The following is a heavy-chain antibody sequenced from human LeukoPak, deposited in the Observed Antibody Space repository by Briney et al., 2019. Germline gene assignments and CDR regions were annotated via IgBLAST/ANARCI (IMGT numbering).Heavy chain of an antibody. Sequence: GGSLRLSCAASGFSFSSFWMHWVRHAPGKGLVWVSRINSNGTITNYADSVKGRFTMSRDNAKNTLYLQMDSLRAEDTAVYYCAPDPILDYWGQGTLVTVSS. J-gene: IGHJ4*02. CDR1: GFSFSSFW. CDR3: APDPILDY. CDR2: INSNGTIT. V-gene: IGHV3-74*01. D-gene: IGHD5-24*01.